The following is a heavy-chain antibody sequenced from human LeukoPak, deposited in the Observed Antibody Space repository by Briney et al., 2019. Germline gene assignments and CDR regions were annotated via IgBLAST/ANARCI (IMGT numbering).Heavy chain of an antibody. CDR2: VSGRDTST. CDR3: AKWGDYDVLTGYYDSDY. J-gene: IGHJ4*02. V-gene: IGHV3-23*01. D-gene: IGHD3-9*01. CDR1: GFTFSNYA. Sequence: GASLRLSCAASGFTFSNYAMSWVRQAPGKGLEWVSAVSGRDTSTYYADSVKGRFTISRDNSKNTLYLQVNSLRAEDTAIYYCAKWGDYDVLTGYYDSDYWGQGTLVTVSS.